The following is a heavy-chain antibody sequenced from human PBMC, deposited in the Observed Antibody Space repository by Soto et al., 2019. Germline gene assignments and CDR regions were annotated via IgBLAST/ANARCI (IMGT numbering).Heavy chain of an antibody. CDR2: INAGNGNT. D-gene: IGHD3-3*01. CDR3: ARGLRFLEWLFKRDDAFDI. J-gene: IGHJ3*02. Sequence: VSVKVSCKASGYTFTSYSMHWVRQAPGQRLEWMGWINAGNGNTKYSQKFQGRVTITRDTSASTAYMELSSLRSEDTAVYYCARGLRFLEWLFKRDDAFDIWGQGTMVTVSS. CDR1: GYTFTSYS. V-gene: IGHV1-3*01.